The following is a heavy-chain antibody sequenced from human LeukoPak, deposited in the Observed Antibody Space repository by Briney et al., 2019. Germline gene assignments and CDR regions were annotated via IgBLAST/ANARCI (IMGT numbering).Heavy chain of an antibody. CDR3: AKSAAAGNYYYYGIDV. Sequence: LSGGSLRLSCAASGFTFSSYAMSWVRQAPGKGLEWVSAISGSGGSTYYADSVKGRFTISRDNSKNTLYLQMNSLRAEDTAVYYCAKSAAAGNYYYYGIDVWGQGTTVTVSS. V-gene: IGHV3-23*01. CDR2: ISGSGGST. J-gene: IGHJ6*02. D-gene: IGHD6-13*01. CDR1: GFTFSSYA.